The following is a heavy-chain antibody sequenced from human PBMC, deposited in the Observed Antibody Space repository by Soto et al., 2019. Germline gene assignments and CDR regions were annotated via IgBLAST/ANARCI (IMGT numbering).Heavy chain of an antibody. V-gene: IGHV3-15*01. J-gene: IGHJ5*01. CDR2: VKSQIDGGTT. D-gene: IGHD6-6*01. CDR3: ATGSARFDF. Sequence: EVQLDESGGGSVNPGGSVRLSCAASGFTFTDAWMNWVRQVPGEGLEWVGHVKSQIDGGTTDSAAALDGRVTISRDDSKNMVYLQMNRLRTDDTAVYYCATGSARFDFWGQGTLVTVSS. CDR1: GFTFTDAW.